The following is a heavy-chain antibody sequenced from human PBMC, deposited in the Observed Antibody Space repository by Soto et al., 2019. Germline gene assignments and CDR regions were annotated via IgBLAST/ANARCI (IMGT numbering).Heavy chain of an antibody. D-gene: IGHD3-3*01. Sequence: VQLVESGGGLVQPGGSLRLSCEGSGFIFRTYWMSWVRQAPGKGLEWVANIKHDGSERYYVDSVADRFTISRDNARESMYLQMDSLRVEDTAVYYCAREEYYDIWKTYGPRSGMDVWGQGTTVNVSS. CDR1: GFIFRTYW. J-gene: IGHJ6*02. CDR3: AREEYYDIWKTYGPRSGMDV. CDR2: IKHDGSER. V-gene: IGHV3-7*03.